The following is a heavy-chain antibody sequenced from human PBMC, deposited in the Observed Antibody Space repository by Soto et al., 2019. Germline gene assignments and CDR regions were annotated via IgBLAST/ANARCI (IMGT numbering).Heavy chain of an antibody. CDR2: IYHSGST. D-gene: IGHD3-9*01. CDR1: GGSIRSSNW. CDR3: ARDRDILTGYEAFDI. Sequence: SETLSLTFAVSGGSIRSSNWWSWVRQPPGKGLEWIGEIYHSGSTNYNPSLKSRVTISVDKSKNQFSLKLSSVTAADAAVYYCARDRDILTGYEAFDIWGQGTMVTVSS. V-gene: IGHV4-4*02. J-gene: IGHJ3*02.